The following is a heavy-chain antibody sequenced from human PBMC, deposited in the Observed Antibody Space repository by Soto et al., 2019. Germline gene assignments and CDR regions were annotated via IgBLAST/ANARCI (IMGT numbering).Heavy chain of an antibody. CDR2: IYPGDSDT. J-gene: IGHJ6*02. CDR1: GYRVTSYW. CDR3: ARGPLSISLYYYYYYAMDV. V-gene: IGHV5-51*01. Sequence: WESLKISCKGSGYRVTSYWIGWVRQMPGKGLEWMGIIYPGDSDTRYSPSFQGQVTISADKSISTAYLQWSSLKASDTAMYYCARGPLSISLYYYYYYAMDVSGQGTTVTV. D-gene: IGHD6-6*01.